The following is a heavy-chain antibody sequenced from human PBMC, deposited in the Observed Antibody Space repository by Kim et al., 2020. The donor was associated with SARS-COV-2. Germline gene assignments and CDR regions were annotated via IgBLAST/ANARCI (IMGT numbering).Heavy chain of an antibody. CDR1: GYALISYA. CDR3: ARDPGYGSGSYYDY. J-gene: IGHJ4*02. V-gene: IGHV1-3*01. CDR2: ISAGNGNT. D-gene: IGHD3-10*01. Sequence: ASVKVSCKASGYALISYALQWVRQAPGQRPEWVGWISAGNGNTKYSQKFQGRVTISRDTSASTAHMELSSLRSEDTAVYYCARDPGYGSGSYYDYWGQGTLVTVSS.